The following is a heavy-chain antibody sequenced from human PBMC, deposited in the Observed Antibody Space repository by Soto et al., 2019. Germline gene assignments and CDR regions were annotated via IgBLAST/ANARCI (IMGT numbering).Heavy chain of an antibody. CDR2: ISSSSSTI. D-gene: IGHD5-18*01. J-gene: IGHJ6*03. CDR3: ASYVDTAMVFYYYYMDV. CDR1: GFTLSSYS. V-gene: IGHV3-48*01. Sequence: EVQLVESGGGLVQPGGSLRLSCAASGFTLSSYSMNWVRQAPGKGLEWVSYISSSSSTIYYADSVKGRFTISRDNAKNSLYLQMNSLRAEDTAVYYCASYVDTAMVFYYYYMDVWGKGTTVTVSS.